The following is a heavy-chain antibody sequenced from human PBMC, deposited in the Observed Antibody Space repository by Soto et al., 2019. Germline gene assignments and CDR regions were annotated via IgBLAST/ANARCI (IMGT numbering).Heavy chain of an antibody. CDR2: IYPGDSDS. J-gene: IGHJ5*02. Sequence: VSLKVSWKVSGDSFIASWMGWVRQMPGKGLEWMGIIYPGDSDSRYGPSFEGHVTFSVDKSISTAYLEWSSLKASDTAIYYCARLSRRVAQESNYFDPWGQGTLVTVSS. CDR3: ARLSRRVAQESNYFDP. V-gene: IGHV5-51*01. D-gene: IGHD2-8*01. CDR1: GDSFIASW.